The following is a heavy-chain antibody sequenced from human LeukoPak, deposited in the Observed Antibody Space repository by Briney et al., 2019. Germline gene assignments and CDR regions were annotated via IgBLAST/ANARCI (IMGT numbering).Heavy chain of an antibody. V-gene: IGHV3-23*01. CDR3: EKAKGESGYHANDY. CDR2: ISGSGGST. D-gene: IGHD5-12*01. Sequence: GGSLRLSCAASGFTFSTYAMSWVRQAPGKGLEWVSGISGSGGSTYYADSVKGRFTISRDNSKNTPYLQMNSLRAEATALYYCEKAKGESGYHANDYWGQGTLVTVSS. J-gene: IGHJ4*02. CDR1: GFTFSTYA.